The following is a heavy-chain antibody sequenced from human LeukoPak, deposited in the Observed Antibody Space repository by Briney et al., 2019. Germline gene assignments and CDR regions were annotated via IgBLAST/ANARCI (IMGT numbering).Heavy chain of an antibody. CDR2: INHSGST. D-gene: IGHD6-13*01. Sequence: TSETLSLTCTVSGGSISSYYWSWIRQPPGKGLEWIGEINHSGSTNYNPSLKSRVTISVDTSKNQFSLKLSSVTAADTAVYYCARGRIAAAGIAGYWGQGTLVTVSS. CDR1: GGSISSYY. J-gene: IGHJ4*02. CDR3: ARGRIAAAGIAGY. V-gene: IGHV4-34*01.